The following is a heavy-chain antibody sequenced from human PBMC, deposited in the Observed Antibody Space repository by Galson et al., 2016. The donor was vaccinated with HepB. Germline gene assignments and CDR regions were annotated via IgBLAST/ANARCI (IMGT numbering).Heavy chain of an antibody. D-gene: IGHD6-19*01. CDR2: FIPFFGTA. CDR1: GGTFSNYA. V-gene: IGHV1-69*13. J-gene: IGHJ4*02. CDR3: ATSGMYSSGWPYYFDY. Sequence: SVKVSCKASGGTFSNYAFGWVRQAPGQGLERMGGFIPFFGTANYAQKFQGRVTISADESTSTAYMELSSLRSDDTAVYYCATSGMYSSGWPYYFDYWGQGTLVTVSS.